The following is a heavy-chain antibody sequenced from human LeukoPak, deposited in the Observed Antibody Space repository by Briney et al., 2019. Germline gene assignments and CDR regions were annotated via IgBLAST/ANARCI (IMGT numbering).Heavy chain of an antibody. V-gene: IGHV4-59*08. Sequence: SETLSLTCSVSGGPINSLYWSWIRQPPGKGLEWIGYIYYTGSTNYNPSLKSRVTMFVDMSKNQFSLRLSSVTAADTAVYYCARQRAYRSSSPFDYWGQGTLVTVSS. D-gene: IGHD6-6*01. J-gene: IGHJ4*02. CDR2: IYYTGST. CDR3: ARQRAYRSSSPFDY. CDR1: GGPINSLY.